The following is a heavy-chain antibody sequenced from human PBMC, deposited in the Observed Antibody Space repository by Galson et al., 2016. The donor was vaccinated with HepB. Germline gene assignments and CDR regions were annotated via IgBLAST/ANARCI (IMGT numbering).Heavy chain of an antibody. V-gene: IGHV1-46*01. Sequence: SVKVSCKASGYTFTYYSIHWVRQAPGQGLEWMGISNPRDGSTTYARKFQGRFTVASDTPTRTLYMELSSLSSEDTAVYYCARDSRGGVVMLLDHYYMDVWGEGTTVTVSS. D-gene: IGHD3-3*01. J-gene: IGHJ6*03. CDR2: SNPRDGST. CDR1: GYTFTYYS. CDR3: ARDSRGGVVMLLDHYYMDV.